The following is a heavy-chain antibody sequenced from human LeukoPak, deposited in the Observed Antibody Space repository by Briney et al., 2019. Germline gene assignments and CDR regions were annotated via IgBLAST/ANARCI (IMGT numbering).Heavy chain of an antibody. D-gene: IGHD2-2*01. CDR2: ISSSSNYI. V-gene: IGHV3-21*01. CDR3: ARADIAVVPAALDY. CDR1: GFTFSSYT. Sequence: GGSLRLSCAASGFTFSSYTMNWVRQAPGKGLEWVSSISSSSNYIYYADSVKGRFTISRDNAKNSLYLQMNSLRAEDTAVYYCARADIAVVPAALDYWGQGTLVTVSS. J-gene: IGHJ4*02.